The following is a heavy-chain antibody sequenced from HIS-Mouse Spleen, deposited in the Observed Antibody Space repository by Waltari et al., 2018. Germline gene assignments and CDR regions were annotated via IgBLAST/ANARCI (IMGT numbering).Heavy chain of an antibody. D-gene: IGHD4-17*01. CDR3: AREPHYGGNSHFDY. CDR2: IKQDGSEK. Sequence: EVQLVESGGGLVQPGGSLRLSCAASAFTFSSYWMSWVRQAPGKGLEWVANIKQDGSEKYYVDSVKGRFTISRDNAKNSLYLQMNSLRAEDTAVYYCAREPHYGGNSHFDYWGQGTLVTVSS. V-gene: IGHV3-7*01. CDR1: AFTFSSYW. J-gene: IGHJ4*02.